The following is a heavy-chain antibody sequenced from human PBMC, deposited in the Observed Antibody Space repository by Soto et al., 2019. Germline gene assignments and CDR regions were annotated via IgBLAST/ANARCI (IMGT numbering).Heavy chain of an antibody. D-gene: IGHD4-17*01. CDR2: ISYDGSNK. J-gene: IGHJ4*02. Sequence: QVQLVESGGGVVQPGRSLRLSCAASGFTFSSYGMHWIRQAPGKGLEWVAVISYDGSNKYYADSVKDRFTISRDNSKNTLYLQMNSLRAEDTAVYYCAKDLAAYGDYIYWGQGTLVTVSS. CDR1: GFTFSSYG. CDR3: AKDLAAYGDYIY. V-gene: IGHV3-30*18.